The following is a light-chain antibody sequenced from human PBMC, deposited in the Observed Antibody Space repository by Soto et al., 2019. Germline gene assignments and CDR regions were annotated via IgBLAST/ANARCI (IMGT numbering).Light chain of an antibody. CDR2: RAS. V-gene: IGKV3-15*01. J-gene: IGKJ1*01. CDR1: QSVSSN. CDR3: QQYNNWPRGT. Sequence: EVIMTQSPSTLSMSPGDGATLFCRASQSVSSNLAWYQQKPGQAPRLLIYRASTRATAIPARLSSSGSGTEFTLTIRSLQSEDLALYYCQQYNNWPRGTVGQGTTV.